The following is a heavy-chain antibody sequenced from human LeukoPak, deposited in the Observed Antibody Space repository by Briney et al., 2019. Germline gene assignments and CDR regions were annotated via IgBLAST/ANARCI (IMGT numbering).Heavy chain of an antibody. CDR2: ISVSGGST. CDR3: AKDLPIVAVPAAIGGIDY. V-gene: IGHV3-23*01. CDR1: GFTFSSYA. Sequence: GGSLRLSCAASGFTFSSYAMIWVPQAPGKGLEWVSGISVSGGSTYYADSVKGRFTISRDNSKNTLYLQMNSLRAEDTAVYYCAKDLPIVAVPAAIGGIDYWGQGTLVAVSS. J-gene: IGHJ4*02. D-gene: IGHD2-2*02.